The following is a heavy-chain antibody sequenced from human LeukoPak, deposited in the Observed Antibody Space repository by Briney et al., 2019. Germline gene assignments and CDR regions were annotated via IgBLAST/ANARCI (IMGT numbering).Heavy chain of an antibody. Sequence: GGSLRLSCAASGFTFSSYAMSWVRQAPGKGLEWVSEISGSGGGTYYADSVKGRFTISRDNSKNTLYLQMNSLRAEDTAVYYCAKDHSDDYGSHDGFDIWGLGTMVTVSS. V-gene: IGHV3-23*01. CDR2: ISGSGGGT. CDR3: AKDHSDDYGSHDGFDI. J-gene: IGHJ3*02. CDR1: GFTFSSYA. D-gene: IGHD4-17*01.